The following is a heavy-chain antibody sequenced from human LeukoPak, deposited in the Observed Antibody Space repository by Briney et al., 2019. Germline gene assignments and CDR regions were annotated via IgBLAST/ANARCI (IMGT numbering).Heavy chain of an antibody. Sequence: GGSLRLSCAASGFTFSSYAMSWVRQAAGKGLEWVSAISGSGGSTYYADSVKGRFTISRDNSKNTLYLQMNSLRAEDTAVYYCAKDQGFLEWLLHHTGFDYWGQGTLVTVSS. CDR3: AKDQGFLEWLLHHTGFDY. V-gene: IGHV3-23*01. CDR1: GFTFSSYA. CDR2: ISGSGGST. J-gene: IGHJ4*02. D-gene: IGHD3-3*01.